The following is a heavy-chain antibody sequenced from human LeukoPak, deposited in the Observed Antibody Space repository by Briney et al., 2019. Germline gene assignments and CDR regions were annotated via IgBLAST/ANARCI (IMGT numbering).Heavy chain of an antibody. J-gene: IGHJ4*02. V-gene: IGHV1-2*02. CDR2: INPNSGGT. D-gene: IGHD7-27*01. CDR1: GYTFTDYY. Sequence: GASVKVSCKASGYTFTDYYMHWVRQAPGQGLEWMGWINPNSGGTNYAQKFQGRVTMTRDTSISTAYMELRRLRSDDTAVYYCARDRGLNWDFDYWGQGTLVTVFS. CDR3: ARDRGLNWDFDY.